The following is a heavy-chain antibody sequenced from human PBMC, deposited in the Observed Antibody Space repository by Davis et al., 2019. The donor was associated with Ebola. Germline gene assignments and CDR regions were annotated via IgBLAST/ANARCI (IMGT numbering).Heavy chain of an antibody. J-gene: IGHJ4*02. CDR1: GGSIGSYY. CDR2: IYYSGST. V-gene: IGHV4-59*08. CDR3: ARSSYSSSSPLDY. Sequence: PSETLSLTCTVSGGSIGSYYWSWIRQPPGKGLEWIGYIYYSGSTNYNPSLTSRVTISVDTSKNQFSLKLISVTAADTAVYYCARSSYSSSSPLDYWGQGTLVTVSS. D-gene: IGHD6-6*01.